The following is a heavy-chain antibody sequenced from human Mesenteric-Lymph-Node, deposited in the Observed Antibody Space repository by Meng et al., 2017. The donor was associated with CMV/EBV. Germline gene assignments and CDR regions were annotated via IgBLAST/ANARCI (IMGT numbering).Heavy chain of an antibody. D-gene: IGHD3/OR15-3a*01. Sequence: GGSLRLSCVGSGFIFDDYGMNWVRQLPGKGLEWVSGLNADGGSSAYAGSVKGRFTISRDNAKNSLYLQMNSLRAEDTALYYCARGTGTFFFQYGMDVWGQGTTVTVSS. CDR1: GFIFDDYG. CDR2: LNADGGSS. V-gene: IGHV3-20*04. CDR3: ARGTGTFFFQYGMDV. J-gene: IGHJ6*02.